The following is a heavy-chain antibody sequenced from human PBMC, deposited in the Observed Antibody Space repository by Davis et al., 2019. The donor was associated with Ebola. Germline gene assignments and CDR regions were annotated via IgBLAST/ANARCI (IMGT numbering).Heavy chain of an antibody. Sequence: GGSLRLSCAASGFTFSDYYMSWIRQAPGKGLEWVSYISSSGSTIYYADSVKGRFTISRDNANNSLYLQMNSLRAEDTAVYYCARRLPAEWELLLLGYGMDVWGKGTTVTVSS. J-gene: IGHJ6*04. D-gene: IGHD1-26*01. CDR1: GFTFSDYY. V-gene: IGHV3-11*01. CDR3: ARRLPAEWELLLLGYGMDV. CDR2: ISSSGSTI.